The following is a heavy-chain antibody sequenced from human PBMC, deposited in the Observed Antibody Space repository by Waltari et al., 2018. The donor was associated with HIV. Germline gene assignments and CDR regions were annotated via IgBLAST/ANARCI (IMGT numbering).Heavy chain of an antibody. CDR3: ARRLGSSGYYY. Sequence: QVQLQESGPGLVKPSETLSLTCAVSGGSISSYYWSWIRQPPGKGREWIGYIYYSGITNYNPSLKSRVTISVDTSKNQFSLKLSSVTAADTAVYYCARRLGSSGYYYWGQGTLVTVSS. CDR1: GGSISSYY. J-gene: IGHJ4*02. V-gene: IGHV4-59*08. D-gene: IGHD3-22*01. CDR2: IYYSGIT.